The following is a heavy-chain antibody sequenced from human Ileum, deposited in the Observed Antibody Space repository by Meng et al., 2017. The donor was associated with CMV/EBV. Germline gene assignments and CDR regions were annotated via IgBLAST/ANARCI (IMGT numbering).Heavy chain of an antibody. CDR2: TYFRSKWYY. J-gene: IGHJ6*02. Sequence: LRLSCVISGDGVSNNNGAWNWIRQSPSRGLEWLGRTYFRSKWYYDYAISVKSRISITPDTSKNLFFLHLKSVTPEDTAVYYCARGLPNYYESGMDVWGQGTTVTVSS. CDR1: GDGVSNNNGA. V-gene: IGHV6-1*01. D-gene: IGHD2-21*02. CDR3: ARGLPNYYESGMDV.